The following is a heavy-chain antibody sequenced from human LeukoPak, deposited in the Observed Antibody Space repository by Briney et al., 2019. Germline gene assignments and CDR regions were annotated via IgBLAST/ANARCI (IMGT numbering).Heavy chain of an antibody. CDR2: IIPIFGTA. Sequence: SVKVPCKASGYTFTGYYMHWVRQAPGQGLEWMGGIIPIFGTANYAQKFQGRVTITADKSTSTAYMELSSLRPEDTAVYYCARVDSRWDYYYYMDVWGKGTTVTVSS. CDR1: GYTFTGYY. CDR3: ARVDSRWDYYYYMDV. V-gene: IGHV1-69*06. J-gene: IGHJ6*03. D-gene: IGHD3/OR15-3a*01.